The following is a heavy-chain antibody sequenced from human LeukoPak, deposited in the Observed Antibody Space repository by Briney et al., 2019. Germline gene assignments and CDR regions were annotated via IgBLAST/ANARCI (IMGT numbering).Heavy chain of an antibody. Sequence: PGGSLRLSCASSGFTFISYGMHWVRQAPGKGLEWVAVISYDGSNKYYADSVKGRFTISRDNSKNTLYLQMNSLRAEDTAVYYCASSLPRYSSSFYLFNYWGQGTLVTVSS. V-gene: IGHV3-30*03. J-gene: IGHJ4*02. CDR3: ASSLPRYSSSFYLFNY. D-gene: IGHD2-2*01. CDR2: ISYDGSNK. CDR1: GFTFISYG.